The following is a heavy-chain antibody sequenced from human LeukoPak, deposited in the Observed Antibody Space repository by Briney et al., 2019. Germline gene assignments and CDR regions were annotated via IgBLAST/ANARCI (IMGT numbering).Heavy chain of an antibody. D-gene: IGHD1-26*01. CDR1: GGSFSVYY. CDR3: ARGSISVLGAAHFDY. CDR2: ISHSGST. V-gene: IGHV4-34*01. J-gene: IGHJ4*02. Sequence: SETLSLTCAGYGGSFSVYYWSWIRQPPGRGLEWIGEISHSGSTNYNQSLKRRVSISVDTSKNQSSLKLTSVTAADTAVYYCARGSISVLGAAHFDYWGQGSLVTVSS.